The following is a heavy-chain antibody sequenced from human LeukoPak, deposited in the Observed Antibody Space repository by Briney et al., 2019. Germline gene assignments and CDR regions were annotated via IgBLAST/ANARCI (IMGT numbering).Heavy chain of an antibody. CDR3: TRDGDY. V-gene: IGHV3-7*01. J-gene: IGHJ4*02. CDR2: IKEDGSEK. Sequence: GGSLRLSCAASGFTLSSYAMSWVRQAPGKGPEWVANIKEDGSEKYHVDSVKGRFTISRDNAKNSLYLQMNSLRAEDTAVYYCTRDGDYWGQGTLVTVSS. CDR1: GFTLSSYA.